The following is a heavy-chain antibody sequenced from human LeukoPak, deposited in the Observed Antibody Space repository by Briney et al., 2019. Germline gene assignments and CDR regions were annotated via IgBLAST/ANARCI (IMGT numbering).Heavy chain of an antibody. D-gene: IGHD1-26*01. J-gene: IGHJ4*02. CDR1: GYTFTGYY. V-gene: IGHV1-2*06. CDR3: VKSRRVGANQRGLFDY. CDR2: INPNSGGT. Sequence: ASVKVSCKASGYTFTGYYIHWVRQAPGQGLEWMGRINPNSGGTNYAQKFQGRVTMTRDTSISTAYMELSRLRSDDTAVYYCVKSRRVGANQRGLFDYWGQGTLVTVSP.